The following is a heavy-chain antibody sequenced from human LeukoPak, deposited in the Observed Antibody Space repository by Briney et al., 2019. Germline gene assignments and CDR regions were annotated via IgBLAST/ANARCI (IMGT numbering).Heavy chain of an antibody. CDR2: IYYRGRT. D-gene: IGHD6-13*01. CDR3: GRQAAAGAGGDY. Sequence: PSETLSLTCTVSGGSISGSSYFWGWIRPPQGKGLEWIGSIYYRGRTYYNPSLKSRVTISVDMSENQFSLKLNSVTAADTAVYYCGRQAAAGAGGDYWDQGTLVNVSS. J-gene: IGHJ4*02. CDR1: GGSISGSSYF. V-gene: IGHV4-39*01.